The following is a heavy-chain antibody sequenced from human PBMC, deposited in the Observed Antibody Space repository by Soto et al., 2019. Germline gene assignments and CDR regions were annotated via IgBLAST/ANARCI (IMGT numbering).Heavy chain of an antibody. V-gene: IGHV3-7*01. D-gene: IGHD6-6*01. Sequence: GGPLRLSCAASGFTFSSYWMSWVRQAPGKGLEWVANIKQDGSEKYYVDSVKGRFTISRDNAKNSLYLQMNSLRAEDTAVYYCARDEYSSSSNYYYYYMDVWGKGTTVTVSS. J-gene: IGHJ6*03. CDR2: IKQDGSEK. CDR1: GFTFSSYW. CDR3: ARDEYSSSSNYYYYYMDV.